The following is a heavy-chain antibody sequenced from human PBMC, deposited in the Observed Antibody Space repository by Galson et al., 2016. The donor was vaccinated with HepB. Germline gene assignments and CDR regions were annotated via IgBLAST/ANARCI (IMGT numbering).Heavy chain of an antibody. CDR3: ARGSGSGWAVDY. CDR2: INPSGGST. V-gene: IGHV1-46*01. D-gene: IGHD6-19*01. J-gene: IGHJ4*02. Sequence: SVKVSCKASGYTFTTSYIHWVRQAPGQGLEWMAIINPSGGSTSHAQKFQGRVTMTRDTSTSTVYMELSNLRSEDTAMYYCARGSGSGWAVDYWGQGTLVTVSS. CDR1: GYTFTTSY.